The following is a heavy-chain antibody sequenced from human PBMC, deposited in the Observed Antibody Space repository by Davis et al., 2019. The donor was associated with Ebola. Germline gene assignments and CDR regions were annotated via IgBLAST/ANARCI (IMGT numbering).Heavy chain of an antibody. V-gene: IGHV3-21*01. CDR1: GFTFSSYS. J-gene: IGHJ6*02. Sequence: PGGSLRLSCAASGFTFSSYSMNWVRQAPGKGLEWVSSISSSSSYIYYADSVKGRFTISRDNAKNSLYLQMNSLRAEDTAVYYCARDYYDSSGYYEYYYYYYGMDVWGQGTTVTVSS. D-gene: IGHD3-22*01. CDR3: ARDYYDSSGYYEYYYYYYGMDV. CDR2: ISSSSSYI.